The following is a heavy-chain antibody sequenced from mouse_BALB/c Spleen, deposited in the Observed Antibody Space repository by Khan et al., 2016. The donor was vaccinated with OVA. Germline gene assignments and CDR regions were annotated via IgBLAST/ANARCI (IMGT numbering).Heavy chain of an antibody. J-gene: IGHJ3*01. D-gene: IGHD1-1*01. CDR2: IFPGNSDT. Sequence: VQLQQSGTVLARPGASVKTSCKASGFIFTNYWMHWVKQRPGQGLEWIGGIFPGNSDTDYNQKFKDKAKLTAVTSASTAYMELSSLSNEDSADYFCTRAGYGAFAYWGQGTLVTVSP. V-gene: IGHV1-5*01. CDR3: TRAGYGAFAY. CDR1: GFIFTNYW.